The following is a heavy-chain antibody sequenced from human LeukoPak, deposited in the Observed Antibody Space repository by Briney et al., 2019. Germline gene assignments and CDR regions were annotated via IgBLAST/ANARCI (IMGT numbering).Heavy chain of an antibody. CDR1: GFSFDDYA. CDR2: ISWNSDNI. CDR3: AINGGGDSGYGNFDY. Sequence: GGSLRLSCAVSGFSFDDYAMHWVRQVPGKGLEWVSGISWNSDNIGYADSVKGRFITSRDNAKNSLYLQMNSLRAEDTALYYCAINGGGDSGYGNFDYWGQGTLVTVSS. D-gene: IGHD5-12*01. J-gene: IGHJ4*02. V-gene: IGHV3-9*01.